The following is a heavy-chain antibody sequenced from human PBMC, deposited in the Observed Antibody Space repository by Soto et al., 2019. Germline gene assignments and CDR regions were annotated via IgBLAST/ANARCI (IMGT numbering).Heavy chain of an antibody. CDR1: GYTLTELS. CDR3: AIIAAAGTGLYYYYGMDV. Sequence: ASVKVSCKVSGYTLTELSMHWVRQAPGEGLEWMGGFDPEDGETIYAQKFQGRVTMTEDTSTDTAYMELSSLRSEDTAVYYCAIIAAAGTGLYYYYGMDVWGQGTTVTVSS. V-gene: IGHV1-24*01. CDR2: FDPEDGET. D-gene: IGHD6-13*01. J-gene: IGHJ6*02.